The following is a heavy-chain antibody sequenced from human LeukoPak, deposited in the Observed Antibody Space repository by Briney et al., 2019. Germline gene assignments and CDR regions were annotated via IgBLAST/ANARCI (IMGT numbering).Heavy chain of an antibody. D-gene: IGHD3-22*01. CDR3: ARDLGQYYDTSDNWFDP. CDR1: GFTFDTYT. CDR2: ITSNTKYI. J-gene: IGHJ5*02. Sequence: PGGSLRLSCAASGFTFDTYTMNWVRQAPGKGLEWVSSITSNTKYIFYADSVKGRFTISRDNAKNTLNLQMNSLRAEDTAVYYCARDLGQYYDTSDNWFDPWGQGTLVTVSS. V-gene: IGHV3-21*01.